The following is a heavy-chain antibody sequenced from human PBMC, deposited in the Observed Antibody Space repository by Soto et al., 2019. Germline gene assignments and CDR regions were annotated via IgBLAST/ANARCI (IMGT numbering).Heavy chain of an antibody. D-gene: IGHD1-20*01. Sequence: SETLSLTCGVNGGSFSGYYWNWIRQSPGKGLEWIGEIDHSGFTSYNPSLESRVSVSVDTSKNQFSLKVSAVTAADTAVYYCASSQKGYNWNYFDHWGQGALVTVSS. CDR3: ASSQKGYNWNYFDH. CDR1: GGSFSGYY. CDR2: IDHSGFT. V-gene: IGHV4-34*01. J-gene: IGHJ4*02.